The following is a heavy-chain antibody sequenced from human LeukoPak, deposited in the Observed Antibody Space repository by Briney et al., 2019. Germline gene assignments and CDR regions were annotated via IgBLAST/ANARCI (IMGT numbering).Heavy chain of an antibody. CDR3: ASGFTGTFTDY. J-gene: IGHJ4*02. V-gene: IGHV3-21*01. CDR2: ISSSSSYI. CDR1: GFTLSSYS. Sequence: GGFLRLSCAASGFTLSSYSMNWVRQAPGKGLEWVSSISSSSSYIYYADSVKGRFTISRDNAKNSLYLQMNSLRAEDTAVYYCASGFTGTFTDYWGQGTLVTVSS. D-gene: IGHD1-1*01.